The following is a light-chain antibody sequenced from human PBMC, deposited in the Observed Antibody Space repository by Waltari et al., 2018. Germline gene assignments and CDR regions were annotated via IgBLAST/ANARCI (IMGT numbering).Light chain of an antibody. V-gene: IGLV1-47*01. Sequence: QSALTQPPSTSGTPGQRVTIPCSGTRANIGGNNVFWYQQLPGSAPKLLIYRTNQRPSGVPDRFSGSKSGTSGSLAISGLRSEDEADYYCAAWDGSLSGWVFGGGTKLTVL. CDR1: RANIGGNN. J-gene: IGLJ3*02. CDR2: RTN. CDR3: AAWDGSLSGWV.